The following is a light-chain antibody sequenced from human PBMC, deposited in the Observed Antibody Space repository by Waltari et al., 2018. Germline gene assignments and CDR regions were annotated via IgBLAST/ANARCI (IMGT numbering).Light chain of an antibody. CDR3: QHYVRLPAT. Sequence: IVLTQSLGTLSLSPGARATLSCRASETVSRALAWYQQKPGQATRLLIYGASTRAPGIPARFIGSGSGTDFSLTISGLEPEDFAVYYCQHYVRLPATFGQGTKVEIK. J-gene: IGKJ1*01. CDR2: GAS. CDR1: ETVSRA. V-gene: IGKV3-20*01.